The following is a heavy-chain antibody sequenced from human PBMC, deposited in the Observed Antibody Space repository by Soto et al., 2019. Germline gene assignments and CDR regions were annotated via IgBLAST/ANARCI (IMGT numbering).Heavy chain of an antibody. CDR1: GYSFTSYW. CDR3: ARLVDTAMVLHYYYYMDV. D-gene: IGHD5-18*01. Sequence: GESLKISCKGSGYSFTSYWIGWVRQMLGKGLEWMGIIYPGDSDTRYSPSFQGQVTISADKSISTSYLQWSSLKASDTAMYYFARLVDTAMVLHYYYYMDVWGKGTTVTVSS. V-gene: IGHV5-51*01. J-gene: IGHJ6*03. CDR2: IYPGDSDT.